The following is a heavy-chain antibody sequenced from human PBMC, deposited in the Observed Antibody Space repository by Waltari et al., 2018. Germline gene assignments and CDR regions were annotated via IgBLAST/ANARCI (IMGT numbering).Heavy chain of an antibody. CDR1: GYSISSGYY. Sequence: QVQLQESGPGLVKPSETLSLTCTVSGYSISSGYYWGWTRQPPGKGLEWIGSIYHSGRTDYYPARKIRVTISVDTSKNQFSLKRSSVTAADTAVYYCAREYCGGDCYSTRGGYYYYYYMDVWGKGTTVTVSS. V-gene: IGHV4-38-2*02. J-gene: IGHJ6*03. CDR2: IYHSGRT. CDR3: AREYCGGDCYSTRGGYYYYYYMDV. D-gene: IGHD2-21*01.